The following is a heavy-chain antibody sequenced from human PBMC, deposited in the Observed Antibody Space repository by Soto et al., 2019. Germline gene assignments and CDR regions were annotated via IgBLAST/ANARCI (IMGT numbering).Heavy chain of an antibody. D-gene: IGHD3-3*02. V-gene: IGHV3-23*01. CDR3: AKARLTPRTIALYYFDY. CDR2: ISGSGGST. CDR1: GFTFSSYA. Sequence: GGSLRLSCAASGFTFSSYAMSWVRQAPGKGLEWVSAISGSGGSTYYADSVKGRFTISRDNSKNTLYLQMNSLRAEDTAVYYCAKARLTPRTIALYYFDYWGQGTLVTSPQ. J-gene: IGHJ4*02.